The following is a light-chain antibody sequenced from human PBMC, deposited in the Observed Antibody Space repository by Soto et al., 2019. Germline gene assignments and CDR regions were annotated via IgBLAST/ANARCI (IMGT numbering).Light chain of an antibody. CDR3: QSYDNSLSHVV. CDR1: TSNIGSFYD. CDR2: GDN. V-gene: IGLV1-40*01. J-gene: IGLJ2*01. Sequence: QTVVTQPPSVSGAPGQRVTIPCTGSTSNIGSFYDVHWYQQLPGTVPKLLIYGDNNRPSGVPDRFSGSKSGTSASLAITGLQADDEADYYCQSYDNSLSHVVFGGGTKLTVL.